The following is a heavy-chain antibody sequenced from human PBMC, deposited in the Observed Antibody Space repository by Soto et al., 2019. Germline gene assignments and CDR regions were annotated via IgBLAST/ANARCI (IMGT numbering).Heavy chain of an antibody. J-gene: IGHJ4*02. D-gene: IGHD6-6*01. CDR2: IIPIFGTA. CDR3: ARLLEYSSSSGGRYFDY. CDR1: GGTFSSYA. V-gene: IGHV1-69*13. Sequence: SVKVSCKASGGTFSSYAISWVRQAPGQGLEWMGGIIPIFGTANYAQKFQGRVTITADESTSTAYMELSSLRSEDTAVYYCARLLEYSSSSGGRYFDYWGQGTMVTVYS.